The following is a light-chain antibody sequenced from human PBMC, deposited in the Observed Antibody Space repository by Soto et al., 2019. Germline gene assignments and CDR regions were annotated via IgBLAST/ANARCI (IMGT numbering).Light chain of an antibody. Sequence: QSLLTQPPSPSGSFGQSVTISCPGTSSDVGGYYYVSWYQQHPGKAPKLMIYEVSERPSGVPVRFSGSKSGNTASLTVSGLQADDEADYYCSSYSGTNYHYVFGTGTKVTVL. CDR3: SSYSGTNYHYV. V-gene: IGLV2-8*01. J-gene: IGLJ1*01. CDR1: SSDVGGYYY. CDR2: EVS.